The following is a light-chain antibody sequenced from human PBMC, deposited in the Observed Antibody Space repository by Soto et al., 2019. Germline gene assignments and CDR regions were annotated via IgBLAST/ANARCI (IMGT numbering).Light chain of an antibody. CDR2: DAS. CDR1: QSISSW. V-gene: IGKV1-5*01. J-gene: IGKJ1*01. CDR3: QPYNSYSWT. Sequence: DIQMTQSPSTLSASVGDRVTITCRARQSISSWLAWYQQKPGKAPKLLIYDASSLESGGPSRFSGSGSGTEFTLTISSLQPDDFATYYCQPYNSYSWTFGQGTKVEI.